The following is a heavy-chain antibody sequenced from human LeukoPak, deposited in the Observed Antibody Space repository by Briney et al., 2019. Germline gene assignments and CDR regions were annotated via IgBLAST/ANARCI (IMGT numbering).Heavy chain of an antibody. V-gene: IGHV1-69*04. D-gene: IGHD5-12*01. CDR3: ARAPFSGRGTFDP. CDR2: IIPTLGIA. Sequence: SVKVSCKASGGTFSSYAISWVRQAPGQGLEWMGRIIPTLGIANYAQKFQGRVTITADKSTSTAYMELSSLRSEDTAVYYCARAPFSGRGTFDPWGQGTLVIVSS. J-gene: IGHJ5*02. CDR1: GGTFSSYA.